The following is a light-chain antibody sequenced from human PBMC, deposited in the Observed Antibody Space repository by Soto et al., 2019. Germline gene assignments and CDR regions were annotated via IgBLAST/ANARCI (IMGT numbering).Light chain of an antibody. J-gene: IGLJ3*02. Sequence: QSALTQPASVSGSPGQSITISCTGTSSDVGNYNLVSWYQQHPGKAPKPMIYEVSKRPSGVSNRFSGSKSGNTASLTVSGLQAEDEADYYCYSYADSSVWVFGGGTKLTVL. CDR3: YSYADSSVWV. V-gene: IGLV2-23*02. CDR1: SSDVGNYNL. CDR2: EVS.